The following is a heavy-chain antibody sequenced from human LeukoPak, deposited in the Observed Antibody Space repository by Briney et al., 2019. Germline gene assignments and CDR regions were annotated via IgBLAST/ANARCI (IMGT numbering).Heavy chain of an antibody. J-gene: IGHJ5*02. CDR3: ARDTYCSSTSCHANWFDP. CDR1: GGSISSSSYY. CDR2: IYYSGST. D-gene: IGHD2-2*01. Sequence: NPSETLSLTCTVSGGSISSSSYYWGWIRQPPGKGLEWIGSIYYSGSTYYNPSLKSRVTISVDTSKNQFSLKLSSVTAADTAVYYCARDTYCSSTSCHANWFDPWGQGTLVTVSP. V-gene: IGHV4-39*07.